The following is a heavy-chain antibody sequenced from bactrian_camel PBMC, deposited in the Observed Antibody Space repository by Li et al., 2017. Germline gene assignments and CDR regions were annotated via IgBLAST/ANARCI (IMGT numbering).Heavy chain of an antibody. CDR2: IFTGSGST. Sequence: HVQLVESGGGSAQTGGSLRLSCRASGDSSTLCMAWFRQAPGQTREWVASIFTGSGSTYYADSVKGRFTVSQGNAKNTVYLQMNYLRTEDTAMYYCSNGLDRDRWRTPGPGTQVTVS. J-gene: IGHJ4*01. D-gene: IGHD1*01. V-gene: IGHV3S1*01. CDR1: GDSSTLC.